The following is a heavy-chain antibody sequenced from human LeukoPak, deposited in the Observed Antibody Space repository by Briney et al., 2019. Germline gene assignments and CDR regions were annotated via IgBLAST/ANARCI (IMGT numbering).Heavy chain of an antibody. D-gene: IGHD3-22*01. J-gene: IGHJ4*02. CDR1: GFTFSSCD. V-gene: IGHV3-23*01. Sequence: GGSLRLSCAASGFTFSSCDMRWVRQAPGKGLEWVSSISGSGGTTYNADSVKGRFTISRDNSKNTLYLQMNSLRAEDTAVYYCAKAHYYYDSSGYLDYWGQGTLVTVSS. CDR2: ISGSGGTT. CDR3: AKAHYYYDSSGYLDY.